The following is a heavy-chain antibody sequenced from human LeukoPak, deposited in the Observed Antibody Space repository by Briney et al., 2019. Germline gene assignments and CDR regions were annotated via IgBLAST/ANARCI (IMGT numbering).Heavy chain of an antibody. J-gene: IGHJ4*02. D-gene: IGHD2-2*01. Sequence: ASVKVSSKASGYTVTRYYMHCVRQAPGQGLEWMGWINPNSGGTNYAQKFQGRVTMTRDTSISTAYMELSRLRSDDTAVYYCARDLLGYCSSTICSIDYWCQGTMVTVSS. CDR3: ARDLLGYCSSTICSIDY. CDR2: INPNSGGT. CDR1: GYTVTRYY. V-gene: IGHV1-2*02.